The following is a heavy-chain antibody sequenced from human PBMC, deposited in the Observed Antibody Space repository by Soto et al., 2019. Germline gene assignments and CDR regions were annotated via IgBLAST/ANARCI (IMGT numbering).Heavy chain of an antibody. CDR3: AKDWVLSGSLVSYYYGMDV. Sequence: PGGSLRPSCAASGSPFSSYAMSWVRQAPGKGLEWVSAISGSGGSTYYAGSVKGRFTISRDNSKNTLYLQMNSLRAEDTAVYYCAKDWVLSGSLVSYYYGMDVWGQGTTVTVSS. J-gene: IGHJ6*02. CDR1: GSPFSSYA. D-gene: IGHD2-8*01. CDR2: ISGSGGST. V-gene: IGHV3-23*01.